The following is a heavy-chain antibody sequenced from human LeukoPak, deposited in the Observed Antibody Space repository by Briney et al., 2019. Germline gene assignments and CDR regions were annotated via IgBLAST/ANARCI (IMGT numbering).Heavy chain of an antibody. J-gene: IGHJ4*02. D-gene: IGHD2-15*01. CDR1: GFTFSEYW. V-gene: IGHV3-7*01. CDR2: IDKDGSEK. CDR3: AIYSQHFGAPATAY. Sequence: GGSLRLSCSVSGFTFSEYWMRWVRQPPGKGLEWVASIDKDGSEKRHVDSVTGRFTISRDNDKNSVYLEMTSLGADDTAVYYCAIYSQHFGAPATAYWGQGTLVTASS.